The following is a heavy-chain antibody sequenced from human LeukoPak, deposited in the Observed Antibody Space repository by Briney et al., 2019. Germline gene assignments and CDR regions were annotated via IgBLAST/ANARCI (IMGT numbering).Heavy chain of an antibody. CDR3: ARGGGLDV. D-gene: IGHD3-16*01. Sequence: GGSLRLSCAASGFTFSVYYMFWVRQAPGKGLVWVSSISPDATNSKYADFVEGRFTISRDNAKNSLYLQMSNLRAEDTAVYFCARGGGLDVWGQGATVTVSS. V-gene: IGHV3-74*03. CDR2: ISPDATNS. CDR1: GFTFSVYY. J-gene: IGHJ6*02.